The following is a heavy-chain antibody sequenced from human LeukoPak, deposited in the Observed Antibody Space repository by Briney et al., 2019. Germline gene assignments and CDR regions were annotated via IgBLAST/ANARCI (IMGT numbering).Heavy chain of an antibody. CDR2: IYTSGST. V-gene: IGHV4-4*07. CDR3: ARDQSSSWYSPRYDYFDY. CDR1: GGSISSYY. D-gene: IGHD6-13*01. J-gene: IGHJ4*02. Sequence: SETLSLTCTVSGGSISSYYWSWTRQPAGKGLEWIGRIYTSGSTNYNPSLKSRVTMSVDTSKNQFSLKLSSVTAADTAVYYCARDQSSSWYSPRYDYFDYWGQGTLVTVSS.